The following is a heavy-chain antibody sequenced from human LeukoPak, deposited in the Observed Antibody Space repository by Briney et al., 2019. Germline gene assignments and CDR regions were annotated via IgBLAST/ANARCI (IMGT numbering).Heavy chain of an antibody. CDR3: ATMGATNFDH. D-gene: IGHD1-26*01. Sequence: ASVKVSCKASGYTFTGYYLHWVRQAPGQGLEWLGWINPNSGGTHYAQKFQDRVIMTRDTSIRTAYMEVSRLGSDDTAEYYCATMGATNFDHWGQGTLVTVSS. CDR2: INPNSGGT. V-gene: IGHV1-2*02. CDR1: GYTFTGYY. J-gene: IGHJ4*02.